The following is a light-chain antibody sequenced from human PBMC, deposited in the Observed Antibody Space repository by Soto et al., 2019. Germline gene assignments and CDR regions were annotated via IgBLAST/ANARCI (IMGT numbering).Light chain of an antibody. V-gene: IGKV1-5*03. J-gene: IGKJ1*01. CDR1: QSISSW. Sequence: DIQMTQSPSTLSASVGDRVTITCRASQSISSWLAWYQQKPGKAPKLLIYKASSLESGVPSRFSGSESGTEFTLTLSSLQPDDFATYYCQQYNSFTTFGQGTKVEIK. CDR3: QQYNSFTT. CDR2: KAS.